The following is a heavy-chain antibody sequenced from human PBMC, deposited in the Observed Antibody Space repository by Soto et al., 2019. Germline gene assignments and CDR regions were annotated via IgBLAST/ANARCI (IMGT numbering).Heavy chain of an antibody. CDR1: GGSISSYY. Sequence: SATLSLTCPVSGGSISSYYWSWIRHPPGKGLEWIGYIYYSGSTNYNPSLKSRVTISVDTSKNQFSLKLSSVTAADTAVYYCARGGSGSYLGRYYYGMDVWGQGTTVTVSS. CDR2: IYYSGST. D-gene: IGHD1-26*01. V-gene: IGHV4-59*01. CDR3: ARGGSGSYLGRYYYGMDV. J-gene: IGHJ6*02.